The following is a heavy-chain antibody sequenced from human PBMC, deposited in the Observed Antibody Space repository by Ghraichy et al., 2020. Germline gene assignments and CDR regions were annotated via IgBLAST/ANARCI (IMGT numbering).Heavy chain of an antibody. D-gene: IGHD6-13*01. J-gene: IGHJ6*02. V-gene: IGHV1-2*02. CDR2: INPNNGGT. Sequence: ASVKVSCKASGYTFTDHYMHWVRQAPGQGLEWMGWINPNNGGTTYAQNFQGTVTLTRDTSISTVYMELSSLRSDDTAVYYCARGGSSRTYGDYSGMDVWGQGTTVTVSS. CDR1: GYTFTDHY. CDR3: ARGGSSRTYGDYSGMDV.